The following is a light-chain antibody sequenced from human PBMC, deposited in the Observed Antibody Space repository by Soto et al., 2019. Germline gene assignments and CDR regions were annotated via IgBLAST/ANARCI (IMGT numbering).Light chain of an antibody. J-gene: IGLJ2*01. V-gene: IGLV2-11*01. Sequence: QPALTQPRSVSGSPGQSVTISCTGTSSDVGGYNYVSWYQQHPGKAPKLMIYDVSKRPSGVPDRFSGSKSGNTASLTISGLQAEDEADYYCCSYAGSYTGVFGGGTKLTVL. CDR1: SSDVGGYNY. CDR3: CSYAGSYTGV. CDR2: DVS.